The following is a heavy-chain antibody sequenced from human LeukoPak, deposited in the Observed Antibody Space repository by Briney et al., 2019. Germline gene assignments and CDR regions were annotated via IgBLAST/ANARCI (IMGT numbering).Heavy chain of an antibody. D-gene: IGHD6-13*01. V-gene: IGHV4-59*01. Sequence: SETLSLTCTVSGGSISSYYWSWIRQPPGKGLGWIGYINYSGSTNYNPSLKSRVTISVDTSKNQFSLKLSSVTAADTAVYYCARGSRAAAGYYYYYGMDVWGQGTTVTVSS. CDR1: GGSISSYY. CDR3: ARGSRAAAGYYYYYGMDV. CDR2: INYSGST. J-gene: IGHJ6*02.